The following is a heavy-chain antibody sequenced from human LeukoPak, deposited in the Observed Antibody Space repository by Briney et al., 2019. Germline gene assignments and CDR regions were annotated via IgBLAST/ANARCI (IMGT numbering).Heavy chain of an antibody. J-gene: IGHJ3*02. D-gene: IGHD6-13*01. V-gene: IGHV5-51*01. Sequence: GESLKISCRGSEYGFTSYWIGWVRQMPGKGLEWMGIIYPGDSDTRYSPSFQGQVTISADKSISTAYLQWSSLKASDTAMYYCASGYSSSWDDAFDIWGQGTMVTVSS. CDR1: EYGFTSYW. CDR3: ASGYSSSWDDAFDI. CDR2: IYPGDSDT.